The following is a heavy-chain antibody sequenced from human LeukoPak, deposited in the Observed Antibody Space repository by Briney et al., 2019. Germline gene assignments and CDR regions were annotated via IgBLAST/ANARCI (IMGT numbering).Heavy chain of an antibody. D-gene: IGHD3/OR15-3a*01. Sequence: GSLRLSCAASGFTFSSYGMHWVRQAPGMGLEWVAVISYDGSNKYYADSVKGRFTISRDNSKNTLYLQMNSLRAEDTAVYYCAMDHEYFQHWGQGTLVTVSS. CDR3: AMDHEYFQH. V-gene: IGHV3-30*03. J-gene: IGHJ1*01. CDR2: ISYDGSNK. CDR1: GFTFSSYG.